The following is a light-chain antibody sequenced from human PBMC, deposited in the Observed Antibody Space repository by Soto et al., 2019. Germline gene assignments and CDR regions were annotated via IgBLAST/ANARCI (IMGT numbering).Light chain of an antibody. CDR2: GAS. CDR3: HQYGISPPRT. V-gene: IGKV3-20*01. Sequence: EIVLTQSPATLSLSPGERATLSCRASQSVSSSYLAWYQQKPGQAPRLLIYGASSRATGVPDRFSGSGSGTDFTLTIGRLEPEDFAVYYCHQYGISPPRTFGQGTKVDIK. CDR1: QSVSSSY. J-gene: IGKJ1*01.